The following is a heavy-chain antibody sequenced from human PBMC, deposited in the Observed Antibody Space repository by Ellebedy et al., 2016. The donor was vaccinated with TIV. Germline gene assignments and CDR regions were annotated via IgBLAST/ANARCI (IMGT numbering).Heavy chain of an antibody. CDR1: GFTFDDYA. V-gene: IGHV3-9*01. CDR3: ARDSGSYPFDY. CDR2: ISWKSGSI. Sequence: GGSLRLSXAASGFTFDDYAMHWVRQAPGKGLEWVSGISWKSGSIGYADSVKGRFTISRDNAKNSLYLQLNSLRAEDTAVYYCARDSGSYPFDYWGQGTLVTVSS. J-gene: IGHJ4*02. D-gene: IGHD1-26*01.